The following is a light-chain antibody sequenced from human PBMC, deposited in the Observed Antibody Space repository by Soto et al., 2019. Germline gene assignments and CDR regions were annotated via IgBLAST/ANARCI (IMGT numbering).Light chain of an antibody. CDR2: EVS. CDR1: SSDIGGYNY. J-gene: IGLJ2*01. CDR3: GSYTRSTIVA. Sequence: QSALTQPASVSGSPGQSITISCTGTSSDIGGYNYVSWYQQHPGKAPKLIIYEVSYRPSGISNRFSGSKSGNTASLTISGLQAEDEADYYRGSYTRSTIVALGGGTKLTVL. V-gene: IGLV2-14*01.